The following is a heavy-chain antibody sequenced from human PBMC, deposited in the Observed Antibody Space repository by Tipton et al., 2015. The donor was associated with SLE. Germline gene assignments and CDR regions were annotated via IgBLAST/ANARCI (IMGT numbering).Heavy chain of an antibody. Sequence: TLSLTCTVSGDSINGYYWTWIRQPPGKGLEWVGYVYSSGFSDYNPSLRSRVTISLDTSKNQFSLRLSSATAADTAVYFCARERFLEWVFDYWGQGALVTVSS. V-gene: IGHV4-59*01. CDR2: VYSSGFS. J-gene: IGHJ4*02. D-gene: IGHD3-3*01. CDR1: GDSINGYY. CDR3: ARERFLEWVFDY.